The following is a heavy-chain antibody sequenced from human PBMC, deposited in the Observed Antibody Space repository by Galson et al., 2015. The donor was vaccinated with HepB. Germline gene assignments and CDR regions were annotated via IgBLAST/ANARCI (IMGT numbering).Heavy chain of an antibody. J-gene: IGHJ3*02. CDR3: ARELEGDAFDI. CDR2: IWYDGSNK. Sequence: SLRLSCAASGFTFSRYGMHWVRQAPGKGLERVAVIWYDGSNKYYADSVKGRFTISRDNSKNTLYLQMNSLRAEDTAVYYCARELEGDAFDIWGQGTMVTVSS. CDR1: GFTFSRYG. V-gene: IGHV3-33*01.